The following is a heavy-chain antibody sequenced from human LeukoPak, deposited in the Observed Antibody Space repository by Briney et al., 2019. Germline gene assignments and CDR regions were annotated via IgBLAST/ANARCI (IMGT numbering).Heavy chain of an antibody. Sequence: SETLSLTCTVSGGSISSSSYYWGWIRQPPRKGLEWIGSIYYSGSTYYNPSLKSRVTISVDTSKNQFSLKLSSVTAADTAVYYCARAFDGAPFGYWGQGTLVTVSS. CDR3: ARAFDGAPFGY. CDR2: IYYSGST. J-gene: IGHJ4*02. CDR1: GGSISSSSYY. V-gene: IGHV4-39*07. D-gene: IGHD4-17*01.